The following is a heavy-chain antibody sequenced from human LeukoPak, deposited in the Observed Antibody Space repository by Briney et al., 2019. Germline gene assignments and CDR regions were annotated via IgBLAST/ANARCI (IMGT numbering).Heavy chain of an antibody. Sequence: GESLKISCKGSGYSFTSYWIGWVRQMPGKGLEWMGIIYPGDSDTRFSPSFQGQVPISADKPISTAYLQWSSLKASDTAMYYCARHGHRDGYNFFDYWGQGTLVTVSS. D-gene: IGHD5-24*01. CDR2: IYPGDSDT. V-gene: IGHV5-51*01. CDR1: GYSFTSYW. CDR3: ARHGHRDGYNFFDY. J-gene: IGHJ4*02.